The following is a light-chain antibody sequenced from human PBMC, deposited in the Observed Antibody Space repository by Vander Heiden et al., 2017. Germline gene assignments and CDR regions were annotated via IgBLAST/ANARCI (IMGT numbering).Light chain of an antibody. CDR1: QSVSSN. V-gene: IGKV3-15*01. CDR2: GAS. J-gene: IGKJ2*01. Sequence: EIVMTQSPATLSVSPGERATLSCRASQSVSSNLAGDQQKPGQVPRLLIYGASTRATGIQDRFSGSGSGTELTPTSSSLKSEDFAGYYCQQEGTFGQGTKLEIK. CDR3: QQEGT.